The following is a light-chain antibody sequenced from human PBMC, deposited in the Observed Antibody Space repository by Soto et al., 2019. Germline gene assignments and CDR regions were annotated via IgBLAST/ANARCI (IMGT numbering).Light chain of an antibody. J-gene: IGKJ1*01. CDR3: QKYNSAPRT. Sequence: DIQMTQSPSSLSASVGDRVTITCRASQDINNYLAWYQVQPGKGPKLLIYAASTLQSGVPSRFSGSGSGTDFTLTISSPQPEDVATYFCQKYNSAPRTFGQGTRVEI. CDR1: QDINNY. CDR2: AAS. V-gene: IGKV1-27*01.